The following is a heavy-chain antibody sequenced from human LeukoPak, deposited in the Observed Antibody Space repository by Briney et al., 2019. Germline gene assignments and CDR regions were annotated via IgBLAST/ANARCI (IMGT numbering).Heavy chain of an antibody. CDR2: IRYDGSNK. V-gene: IGHV3-30*02. CDR3: ARSAGYTYGS. Sequence: GGSLRLSCEASGFTFSSYGMHWVRQAPGKGLEWVAFIRYDGSNKYYADSVKGRFTISRDNAKNTLYLQMNSLRAEDTAMYYCARSAGYTYGSWGQGTQVTVSS. D-gene: IGHD5-18*01. J-gene: IGHJ5*02. CDR1: GFTFSSYG.